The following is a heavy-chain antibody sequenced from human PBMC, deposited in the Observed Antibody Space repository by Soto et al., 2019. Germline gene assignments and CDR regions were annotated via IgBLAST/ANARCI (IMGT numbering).Heavy chain of an antibody. J-gene: IGHJ4*02. D-gene: IGHD6-6*01. V-gene: IGHV3-33*06. Sequence: SLKISCVASGFTFSSYGIHWVRQAPGKGLEWVAVIWYDGGNKFYADSVKGRFTISRDNSKNTLSLQMNSLRAEDTAIYYCAKDRHSTSSGYFDYWGQGTPVTVSS. CDR2: IWYDGGNK. CDR1: GFTFSSYG. CDR3: AKDRHSTSSGYFDY.